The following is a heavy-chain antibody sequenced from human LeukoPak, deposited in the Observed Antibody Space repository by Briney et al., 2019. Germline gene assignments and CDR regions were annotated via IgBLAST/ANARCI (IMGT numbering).Heavy chain of an antibody. CDR1: GFTFRNYW. D-gene: IGHD3-3*01. CDR2: SNTDGSST. Sequence: GGSLRLSCAASGFTFRNYWTHWVRQAPGKGLVWVSSSNTDGSSTSYADSVKGRFTISRDNAKNTLYLQMNSLRVEDTAVYYCARDRAILDVFDIWGQGTMVTVSS. J-gene: IGHJ3*02. V-gene: IGHV3-74*01. CDR3: ARDRAILDVFDI.